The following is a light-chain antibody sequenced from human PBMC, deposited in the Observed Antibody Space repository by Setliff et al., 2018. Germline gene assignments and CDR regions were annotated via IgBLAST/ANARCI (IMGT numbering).Light chain of an antibody. CDR1: QGISSA. Sequence: AIQLTQSPSSLSASVGDRVTITCRASQGISSALAWYQQIPGKPPKLLISGASSLGSGVPSRFSGSGSGTDFTLTISNLQPKDFATYFCQQFNSSPLTFGGGTKVDIK. CDR3: QQFNSSPLT. J-gene: IGKJ4*01. CDR2: GAS. V-gene: IGKV1-13*02.